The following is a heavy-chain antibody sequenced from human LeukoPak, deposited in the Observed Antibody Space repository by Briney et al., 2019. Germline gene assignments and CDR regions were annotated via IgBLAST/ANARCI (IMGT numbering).Heavy chain of an antibody. V-gene: IGHV4-61*01. J-gene: IGHJ4*02. Sequence: KPSETLSLTCTVSGGSVSSGSYYWSWIRQPPGKGLEWIGYIYYSGSTNYNPSLKSRVTISVDTSKNQFSLKLSSVTAADTAVYYCARDRDCSSRFDYWGQGTLVTVSS. CDR1: GGSVSSGSYY. D-gene: IGHD6-13*01. CDR3: ARDRDCSSRFDY. CDR2: IYYSGST.